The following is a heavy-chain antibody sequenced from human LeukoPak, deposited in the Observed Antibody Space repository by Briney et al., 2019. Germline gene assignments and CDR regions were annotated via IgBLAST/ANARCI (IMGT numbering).Heavy chain of an antibody. Sequence: TLCLTCAVSGGSISSADFYWSWIRQHPGKGLEWIGFIYYSGSAYYNPSLKSRVSISIETSKNQFSLTLNSVTAADTAVYYCARGSDFFDYWGEGTLVTVSS. V-gene: IGHV4-31*11. CDR3: ARGSDFFDY. CDR1: GGSISSADFY. CDR2: IYYSGSA. J-gene: IGHJ4*02.